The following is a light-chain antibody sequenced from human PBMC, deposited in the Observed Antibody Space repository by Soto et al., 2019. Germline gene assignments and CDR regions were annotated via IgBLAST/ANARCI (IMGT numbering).Light chain of an antibody. V-gene: IGKV3-15*01. CDR2: GAS. CDR3: QQYNDWHRT. J-gene: IGKJ1*01. CDR1: QTVTSN. Sequence: EIVMTQSPVTLSVSPGETANLSCRASQTVTSNLAWYQRKPGRSPRLLLSGASTRATGIPARFSGSGSGTEFTLTISRLQSEDLAVYYCQQYNDWHRTFGQGSKV.